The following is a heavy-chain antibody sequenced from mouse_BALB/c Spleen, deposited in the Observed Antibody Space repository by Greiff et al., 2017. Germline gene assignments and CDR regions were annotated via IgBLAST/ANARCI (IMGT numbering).Heavy chain of an antibody. CDR2: ILPGSGST. Sequence: QVRLQQSGAELMKPGASVKISCKATGYTFSSYWIEWVKQRPGHGLEWIGEILPGSGSTNYNEKFKGKATFTADTSSNTAYMQLSSLTSEDSAVYYCFYYAMDYWGQGTSVTVSS. V-gene: IGHV1-9*01. CDR1: GYTFSSYW. CDR3: FYYAMDY. J-gene: IGHJ4*01.